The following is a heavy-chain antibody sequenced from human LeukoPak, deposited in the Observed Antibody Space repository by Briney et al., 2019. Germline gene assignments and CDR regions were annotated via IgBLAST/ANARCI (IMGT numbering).Heavy chain of an antibody. CDR2: ISSSSSTI. V-gene: IGHV3-48*02. J-gene: IGHJ5*02. CDR1: GFTFSSYS. D-gene: IGHD3-22*01. CDR3: ARDSPSYYYDSSGFDP. Sequence: GGSLRLSCAASGFTFSSYSMNWVRQAPGKGLEWVSYISSSSSTIYYADSVKGRFTISRDNAKNSLYLQMNSLRDEDTAVYYCARDSPSYYYDSSGFDPWGQGTLVTVSS.